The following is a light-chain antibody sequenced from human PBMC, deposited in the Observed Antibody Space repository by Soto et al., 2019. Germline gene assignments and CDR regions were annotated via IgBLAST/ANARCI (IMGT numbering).Light chain of an antibody. CDR2: NAS. V-gene: IGKV1-5*01. J-gene: IGKJ1*01. CDR1: QTICDC. Sequence: DIQMTQSPSTLSASVGDRVLITCRAGQTICDCLGLYQKKPGKAPKILLWNASTLQRGVLPRLIGGGCCTELTPPISSLLPDDFSTYYCQQYNSFYTWTFGQGTKVDIK. CDR3: QQYNSFYTWT.